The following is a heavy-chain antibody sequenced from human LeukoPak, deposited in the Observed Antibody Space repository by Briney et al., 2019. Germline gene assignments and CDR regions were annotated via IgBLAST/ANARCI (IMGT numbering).Heavy chain of an antibody. Sequence: PGGSLRLSCAASGFTFRRYALHWVRQAPGKGLEWVAVISYDGGKKSYAESVKGRFTISRDKLKNTLYLEMNSLILEDTAVYYCAREKDMATFYFYAYMDVWGVGTTVTVSS. CDR3: AREKDMATFYFYAYMDV. CDR1: GFTFRRYA. J-gene: IGHJ6*03. CDR2: ISYDGGKK. D-gene: IGHD5-24*01. V-gene: IGHV3-30*04.